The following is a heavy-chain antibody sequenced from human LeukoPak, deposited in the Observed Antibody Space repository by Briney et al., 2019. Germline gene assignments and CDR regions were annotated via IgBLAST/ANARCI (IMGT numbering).Heavy chain of an antibody. J-gene: IGHJ1*01. Sequence: SETLSLTCTISSGSISSSSYYWGWIRQPPGKGLEWIADIYYSGSTNYNPSLKSRVSISIDTSNNHFSLRLSSVTAADTALYYCARRRYYDSTGYLDWGQGTLVTVSS. D-gene: IGHD3-22*01. CDR2: IYYSGST. CDR1: SGSISSSSYY. CDR3: ARRRYYDSTGYLD. V-gene: IGHV4-39*02.